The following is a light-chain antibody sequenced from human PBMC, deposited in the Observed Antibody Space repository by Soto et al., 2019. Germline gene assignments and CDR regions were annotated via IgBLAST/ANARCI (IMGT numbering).Light chain of an antibody. Sequence: EIVLTQSPGTLSLSPGERPTLSCRASRSVSSDYLAWYQQKPGQAPRLLIHGASNRATGIPDRFSGRGSGTDFTLTISRLEPEDFAVYYCQQYESCPRTFGGGTKVDIK. V-gene: IGKV3-20*01. J-gene: IGKJ4*02. CDR2: GAS. CDR3: QQYESCPRT. CDR1: RSVSSDY.